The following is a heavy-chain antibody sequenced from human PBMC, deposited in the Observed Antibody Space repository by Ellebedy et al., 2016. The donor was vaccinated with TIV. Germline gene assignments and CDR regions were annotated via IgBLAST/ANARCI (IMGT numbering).Heavy chain of an antibody. CDR1: GFTFSSFW. J-gene: IGHJ5*02. CDR3: VIGAPYSSSSGEINWFDP. CDR2: ITSDGSST. D-gene: IGHD6-6*01. V-gene: IGHV3-74*01. Sequence: GESLKISXAASGFTFSSFWMHWVRQAPGKGLVWVSRITSDGSSTSYADSVKGRFTISRDNSKNTLYLQMSSLRAEDTAVYYCVIGAPYSSSSGEINWFDPWGQGTLVTVSS.